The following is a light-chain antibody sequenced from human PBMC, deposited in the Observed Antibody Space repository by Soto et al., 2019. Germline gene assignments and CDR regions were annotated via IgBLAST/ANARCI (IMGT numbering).Light chain of an antibody. CDR2: DAS. J-gene: IGKJ4*01. CDR3: QQRNKWPVT. CDR1: QTVSTY. Sequence: EVVLTQSPATLSLSPGETATLSCRASQTVSTYLAWYQHKPGHSPRLLIYDASNRATGIPARFSGGGSGTDFTLIISGLEPEDSALYYCQQRNKWPVTFGGGTRVEIK. V-gene: IGKV3-11*01.